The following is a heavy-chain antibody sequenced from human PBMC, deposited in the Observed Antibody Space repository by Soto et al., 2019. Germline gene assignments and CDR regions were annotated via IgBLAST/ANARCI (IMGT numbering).Heavy chain of an antibody. CDR3: ASLRIEA. CDR1: GFTFSDYW. V-gene: IGHV3-7*05. Sequence: EVQLVESGGGLVQPGGSLRLSCAASGFTFSDYWMNWVRQAPGKWLAWVANIKPDGGDKYYVDSVKGRFTISRDNAKNSLYLQMNSLRAEYTAVYYCASLRIEAWCQGTLATVSS. CDR2: IKPDGGDK. J-gene: IGHJ5*02.